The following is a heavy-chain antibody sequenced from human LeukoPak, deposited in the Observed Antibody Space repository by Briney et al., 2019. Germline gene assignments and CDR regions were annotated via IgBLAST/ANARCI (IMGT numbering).Heavy chain of an antibody. CDR2: ITASGDST. D-gene: IGHD2-15*01. CDR3: ARRDIVVVVSASDY. V-gene: IGHV3-23*01. J-gene: IGHJ4*02. CDR1: GFTFSNYV. Sequence: AGESLRLSCAASGFTFSNYVMIWVRQAPGKGLEWVSGITASGDSTYYGDSVKGRFTMSRDNSENTVYLQMNSLRVDDTAVYYCARRDIVVVVSASDYWGQGTLVTVSS.